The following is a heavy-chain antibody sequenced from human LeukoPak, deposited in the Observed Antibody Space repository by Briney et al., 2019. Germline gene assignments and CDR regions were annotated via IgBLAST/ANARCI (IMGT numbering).Heavy chain of an antibody. CDR3: ASAVVSY. J-gene: IGHJ4*02. CDR2: ISSSGNTI. D-gene: IGHD2-2*01. CDR1: GFTLSSHG. Sequence: GGSLRLSCAASGFTLSSHGMHWVRQAPGKGLEWVSYISSSGNTIYYPDSVKGRFTVSRDNAKNSLYLQMNSLRAEDTAVYYCASAVVSYWGQGTLVTVSS. V-gene: IGHV3-48*04.